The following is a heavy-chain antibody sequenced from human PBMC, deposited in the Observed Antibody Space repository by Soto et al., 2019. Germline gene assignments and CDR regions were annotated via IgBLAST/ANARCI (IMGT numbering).Heavy chain of an antibody. J-gene: IGHJ4*02. CDR2: IYYSGST. Sequence: QLQLQESGPGLVKPSETLSLTCTVSGGSISSSSYYWGWIRQPPGKGLEWIGSIYYSGSTYYNPSLKSRVTTSVDTSKNQFSLKLSSVTAADTAVYYCARHGAVVIAFDYWGQGTLVTVSS. CDR3: ARHGAVVIAFDY. V-gene: IGHV4-39*01. CDR1: GGSISSSSYY. D-gene: IGHD2-21*01.